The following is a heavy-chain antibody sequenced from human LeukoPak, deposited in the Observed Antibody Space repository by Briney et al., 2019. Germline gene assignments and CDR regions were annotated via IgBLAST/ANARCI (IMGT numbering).Heavy chain of an antibody. CDR2: ISYDGSNK. CDR1: GFTFSSYA. V-gene: IGHV3-30*04. J-gene: IGHJ4*02. D-gene: IGHD2-8*01. Sequence: GGSLRLSCAASGFTFSSYAMHWVRQAPGKGLEWVAVISYDGSNKYYADSVKGRFTISRDNAKNSLYLQMNSLRAEDTAVYYCASQFLYPRWGQGTLVTVSS. CDR3: ASQFLYPR.